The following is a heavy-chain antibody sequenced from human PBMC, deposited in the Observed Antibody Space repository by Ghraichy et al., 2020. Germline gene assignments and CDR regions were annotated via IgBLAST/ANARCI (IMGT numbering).Heavy chain of an antibody. CDR2: IWYDGSNK. CDR3: ARRLDCSVGSCLDY. Sequence: GGSLRLSCAASGFTFSSYGMHWVRQAPGKGLEWVAVIWYDGSNKYYADSVKGRFTISRDNSKNTLYLQMNSLRAEDTAVYYCARRLDCSVGSCLDYWGQGTLVTVSS. V-gene: IGHV3-33*01. J-gene: IGHJ4*02. CDR1: GFTFSSYG. D-gene: IGHD2-15*01.